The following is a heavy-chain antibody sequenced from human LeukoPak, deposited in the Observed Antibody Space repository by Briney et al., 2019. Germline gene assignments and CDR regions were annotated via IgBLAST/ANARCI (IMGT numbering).Heavy chain of an antibody. V-gene: IGHV3-48*03. CDR2: ISSSGSTI. D-gene: IGHD2-21*01. Sequence: LAGGSLRLSCAASGFTFSSYEMNWVRQAPGKGLEWVSYISSSGSTIYYADSVKGRFTISRDNAKNSLYLQTNSLRAEDTAVYYCARGGLDSQFNWFDPWGQGTLVTVSS. CDR3: ARGGLDSQFNWFDP. CDR1: GFTFSSYE. J-gene: IGHJ5*02.